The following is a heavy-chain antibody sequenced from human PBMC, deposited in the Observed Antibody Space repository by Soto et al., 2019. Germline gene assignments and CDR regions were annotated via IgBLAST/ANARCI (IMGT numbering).Heavy chain of an antibody. D-gene: IGHD2-21*02. CDR2: LYWDDDQ. Sequence: QVTLKESGPTLVKPTQTLTLTCTVSGLSLRTTGVGVGWVRQPPGKALVWLALLYWDDDQRYSPSLRSRLTIAKDISEKQVVLTMTDMDTVDTATYYCVQSRCGGDCLEIYSSHAYNGLDVWGQGTTVTVSS. CDR1: GLSLRTTGVG. CDR3: VQSRCGGDCLEIYSSHAYNGLDV. V-gene: IGHV2-5*02. J-gene: IGHJ6*02.